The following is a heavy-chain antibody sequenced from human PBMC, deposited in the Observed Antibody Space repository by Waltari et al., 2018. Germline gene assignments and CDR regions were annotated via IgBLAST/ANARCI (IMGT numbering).Heavy chain of an antibody. Sequence: EVQLVESGGDLVQPGGSLRLSCAASEFTFSGYWMHWVRQAPGKGLVWVSRINRDESSTSYADSVKGRFTISRDNAKNTLYLQMNSLRAEDTAVYYCASQNGGNSWWLDPWGQGTLVTVSS. V-gene: IGHV3-74*01. J-gene: IGHJ5*02. CDR2: INRDESST. CDR1: EFTFSGYW. CDR3: ASQNGGNSWWLDP. D-gene: IGHD2-21*02.